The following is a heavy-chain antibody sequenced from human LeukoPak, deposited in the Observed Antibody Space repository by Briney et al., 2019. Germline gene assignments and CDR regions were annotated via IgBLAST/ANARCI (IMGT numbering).Heavy chain of an antibody. CDR3: AKEPGRYCSGGSCYGGYDY. D-gene: IGHD2-15*01. Sequence: PGGSLRLSCAASGFTFSSYGMHWVRQAPGKGLEWVAVISYNGSNKYYADSVKGRFTISRDNSKNTLYLQMNSLRAEDTAVYYCAKEPGRYCSGGSCYGGYDYWGQGTLVTVSS. CDR1: GFTFSSYG. V-gene: IGHV3-30*18. J-gene: IGHJ4*02. CDR2: ISYNGSNK.